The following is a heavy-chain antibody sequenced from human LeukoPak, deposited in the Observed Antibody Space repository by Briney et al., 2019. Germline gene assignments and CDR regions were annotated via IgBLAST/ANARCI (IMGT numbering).Heavy chain of an antibody. V-gene: IGHV4-4*07. CDR2: IYTSGST. J-gene: IGHJ3*02. D-gene: IGHD3-16*01. CDR3: ARDQSAGGGYAFDI. CDR1: GGSISSYY. Sequence: SETLSLTCTVSGGSISSYYWSWIRQPAGKGLEWIGRIYTSGSTNYNPSLKSRVTTSVDTSKNQFSLKLSPVTAADTAVYYCARDQSAGGGYAFDIWGQGTMVTVSS.